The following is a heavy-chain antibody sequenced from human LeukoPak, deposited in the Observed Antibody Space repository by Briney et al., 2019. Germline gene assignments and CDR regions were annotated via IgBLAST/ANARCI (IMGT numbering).Heavy chain of an antibody. CDR1: VYTFTGYY. V-gene: IGHV1-2*06. CDR3: ARGVRSLYYFDY. J-gene: IGHJ4*02. D-gene: IGHD1-1*01. Sequence: ASVKVSCKASVYTFTGYYMHWVRQAPGQGLEWMGRINPNSGGTNYAQKFQGRVTMTRDTSIITAYMELSRLRSDDTAVYYCARGVRSLYYFDYWGQGTLVTVSS. CDR2: INPNSGGT.